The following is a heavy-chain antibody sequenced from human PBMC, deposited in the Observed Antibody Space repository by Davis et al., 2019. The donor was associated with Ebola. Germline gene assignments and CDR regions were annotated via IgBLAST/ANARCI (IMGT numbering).Heavy chain of an antibody. CDR3: TRSGYSYVRSGMDV. V-gene: IGHV3-48*04. J-gene: IGHJ6*04. D-gene: IGHD5-18*01. CDR1: GFTFSSYS. Sequence: GGSLRLSCAASGFTFSSYSMNWVRQAPGKGLEWVSYISSSGSTIYYADSVKGRFTISRDNAKNSLYLQMNSLRAEDTAVYYCTRSGYSYVRSGMDVWGKGTTVTVSS. CDR2: ISSSGSTI.